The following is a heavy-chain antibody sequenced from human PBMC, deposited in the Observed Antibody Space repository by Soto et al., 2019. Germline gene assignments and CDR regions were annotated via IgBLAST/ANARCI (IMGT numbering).Heavy chain of an antibody. CDR3: ARGRVIAVAGTGWFDP. D-gene: IGHD6-19*01. CDR1: VGSISSSSYY. V-gene: IGHV4-39*01. Sequence: SETLSLTCTVSVGSISSSSYYWGWIRQPPGKGLEWIGSIYYSGSTYYNPSLKSRVTISVDTSKNQFSLKLSSVTAADTAVYYCARGRVIAVAGTGWFDPWGQGTLVTVSS. CDR2: IYYSGST. J-gene: IGHJ5*02.